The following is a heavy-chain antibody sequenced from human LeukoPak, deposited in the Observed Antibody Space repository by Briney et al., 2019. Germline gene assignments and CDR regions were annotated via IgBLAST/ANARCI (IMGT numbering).Heavy chain of an antibody. D-gene: IGHD3-10*01. Sequence: PGGSLRLSCAASGFTVSSNHMSWVRQAPGKGLEWVSVIYSGGSTYYADSVKGRFTISRDNSKNTLYLQMNSLRAEDTAVYYCARGFPRARGVTFFDYWGQGTLVTVSS. V-gene: IGHV3-66*02. CDR3: ARGFPRARGVTFFDY. CDR2: IYSGGST. J-gene: IGHJ4*02. CDR1: GFTVSSNH.